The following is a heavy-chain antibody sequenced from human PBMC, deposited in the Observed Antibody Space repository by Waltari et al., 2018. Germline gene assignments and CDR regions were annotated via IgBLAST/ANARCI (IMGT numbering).Heavy chain of an antibody. CDR3: ARATTYAFDI. J-gene: IGHJ3*02. V-gene: IGHV3-13*01. CDR1: GFTFISYT. CDR2: IGTAGDT. Sequence: EVQLVASGGGLVQPGGSLRLSCAASGFTFISYTMHWVSQATGKGLEWVSAIGTAGDTYYLGSVKGRFTISRENAKNSLYLQMNSLRAGDTAMYYCARATTYAFDIWGQGTMVTVSS.